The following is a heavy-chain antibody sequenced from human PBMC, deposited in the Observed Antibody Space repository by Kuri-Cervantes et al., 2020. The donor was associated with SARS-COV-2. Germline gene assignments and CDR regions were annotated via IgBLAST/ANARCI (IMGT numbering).Heavy chain of an antibody. Sequence: ASVKVSCKSSGYTFTGYYIHWVRQAPGQGLEWMGWINPHSGGTKYAQNFQGRVTMTRDTSISTAYMELSRLRSDDTAVYYCSTPRKDRRETSVSAFDIWGQGTMVTVSS. CDR2: INPHSGGT. CDR3: STPRKDRRETSVSAFDI. CDR1: GYTFTGYY. J-gene: IGHJ3*02. V-gene: IGHV1-2*02.